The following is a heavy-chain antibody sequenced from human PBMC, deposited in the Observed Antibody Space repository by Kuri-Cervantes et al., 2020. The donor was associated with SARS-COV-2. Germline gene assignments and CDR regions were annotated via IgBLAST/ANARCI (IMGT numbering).Heavy chain of an antibody. CDR1: GFTFSNAW. Sequence: GGSLRLSCAASGFTFSNAWMSWVRQAPGKGLEWVGRIKSKTDGGTTDYAAPVKGRFTISRYDSKVTLYLQMNRLKTVATAVYYWTTDHDWRYYGMDVWGQGTPVTVSS. V-gene: IGHV3-15*01. J-gene: IGHJ6*02. CDR2: IKSKTDGGTT. CDR3: TTDHDWRYYGMDV. D-gene: IGHD2-21*01.